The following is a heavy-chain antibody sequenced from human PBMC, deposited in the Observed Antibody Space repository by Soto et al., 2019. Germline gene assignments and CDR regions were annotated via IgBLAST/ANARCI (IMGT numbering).Heavy chain of an antibody. D-gene: IGHD4-17*01. CDR1: GFTFSSYG. J-gene: IGHJ3*02. CDR2: IWYDGSNK. CDR3: ASPVIVYGEDAFDI. V-gene: IGHV3-33*01. Sequence: PGGSLRLSCAASGFTFSSYGMHWVRQAPGKGLEWVAVIWYDGSNKYYADSVKGRFTISRDNSKNTLYLQMNSLRAEDTAVYYCASPVIVYGEDAFDIWGQGTMVTVSS.